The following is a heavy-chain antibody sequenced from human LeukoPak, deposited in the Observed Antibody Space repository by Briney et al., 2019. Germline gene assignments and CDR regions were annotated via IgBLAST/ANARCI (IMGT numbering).Heavy chain of an antibody. D-gene: IGHD2-2*01. J-gene: IGHJ4*02. CDR1: GFTYSSYA. V-gene: IGHV3-23*01. CDR3: AKDPRRYCSSTSCYDGFDY. Sequence: PGGSLRLSCAASGFTYSSYAMSWVRQAPGKGLEWVSAISGSGGSTYYADSVKGRFTISRDNSENTLYLQMNSLRAEDTAVYYCAKDPRRYCSSTSCYDGFDYWGQGTLVTVSS. CDR2: ISGSGGST.